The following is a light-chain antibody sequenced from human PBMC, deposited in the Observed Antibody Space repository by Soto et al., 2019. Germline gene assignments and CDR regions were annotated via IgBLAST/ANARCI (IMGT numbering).Light chain of an antibody. CDR3: SSYKSRSPRL. CDR1: SSDVGGYNY. Sequence: QSVLTQPASVSGSPGQSITISCTGTSSDVGGYNYVSWYQQHPGKAPKLMIYEVSNRPSGVSNRFSGSKSGNTASLTISGLQAEEEADYYCSSYKSRSPRLFGTGTKVTV. CDR2: EVS. J-gene: IGLJ1*01. V-gene: IGLV2-14*01.